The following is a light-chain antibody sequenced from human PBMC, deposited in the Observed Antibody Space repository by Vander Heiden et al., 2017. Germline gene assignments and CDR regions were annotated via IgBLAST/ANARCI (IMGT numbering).Light chain of an antibody. CDR2: AAS. CDR1: KSISSY. J-gene: IGKJ5*01. V-gene: IGKV1-39*01. Sequence: DIQMTQSPSSLSASVGDRVTITCRAGKSISSYLNWYQQKPGKAPKLLIYAASSLQSGAPSRCSGSGSGTDFTLTISSLQPEDFVTYYWQQSYSTPITFGQGTRLEIK. CDR3: QQSYSTPIT.